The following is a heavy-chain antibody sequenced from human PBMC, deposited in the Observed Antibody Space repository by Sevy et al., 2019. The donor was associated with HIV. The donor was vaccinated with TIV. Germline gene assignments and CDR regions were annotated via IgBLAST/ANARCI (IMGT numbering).Heavy chain of an antibody. CDR3: AKDEGYCSGGSCYRHNLFDP. CDR2: ISYDGSNK. V-gene: IGHV3-30*18. CDR1: GFTFSSYG. Sequence: GGSLRLSCAASGFTFSSYGMHWVRQAPGKGLEWVAVISYDGSNKYYADSVKGRFTISRDNSKNTLYLQMNSLRAEDTAVYYCAKDEGYCSGGSCYRHNLFDPWGQGTLVTVSS. D-gene: IGHD2-15*01. J-gene: IGHJ5*02.